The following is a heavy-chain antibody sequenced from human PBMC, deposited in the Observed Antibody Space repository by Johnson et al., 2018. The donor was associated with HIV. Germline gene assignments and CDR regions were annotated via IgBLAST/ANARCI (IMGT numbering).Heavy chain of an antibody. J-gene: IGHJ3*02. Sequence: QVQLVESGGGLVQPGGSLRLSCAASGFTFSDYYMTWVRQAPGKGLEWVSYISSSGSTIYSADSVKGRFTISRDNAKNSLYLQMNSLRAEDTAVYYCAISKDCSGGSCPDAFDIWGQGTMLIVSS. V-gene: IGHV3-11*04. CDR1: GFTFSDYY. CDR3: AISKDCSGGSCPDAFDI. D-gene: IGHD2-15*01. CDR2: ISSSGSTI.